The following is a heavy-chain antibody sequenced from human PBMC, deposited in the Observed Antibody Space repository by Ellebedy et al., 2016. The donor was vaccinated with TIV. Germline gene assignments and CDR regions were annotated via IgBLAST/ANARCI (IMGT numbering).Heavy chain of an antibody. Sequence: AASVKVSCKASGYTFTSYYMHWVRQAPGQGLEWMGIINPSGCSTSYEQKFQGRVTMTRDTSTSTVYMELSSLRSEDTAVYYCVLEWELLMDYYYYGMDVWGQGTTVTVSS. CDR3: VLEWELLMDYYYYGMDV. CDR1: GYTFTSYY. J-gene: IGHJ6*02. CDR2: INPSGCST. D-gene: IGHD1-26*01. V-gene: IGHV1-46*01.